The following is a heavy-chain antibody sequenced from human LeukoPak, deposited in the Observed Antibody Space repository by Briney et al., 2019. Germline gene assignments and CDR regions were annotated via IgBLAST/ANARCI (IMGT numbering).Heavy chain of an antibody. CDR2: ISGSGTGT. D-gene: IGHD5-24*01. J-gene: IGHJ3*02. V-gene: IGHV3-23*01. CDR1: GFTFSRFA. CDR3: AKAQEDGYNYNAFDM. Sequence: GGSLRLSCAASGFTFSRFAMSWVRQAPGKGLEWVSAISGSGTGTYYVGSVKGRFTTSRDNPKNTLYLQMSSLRAEDTAVYYCAKAQEDGYNYNAFDMWGQGTKVTVSS.